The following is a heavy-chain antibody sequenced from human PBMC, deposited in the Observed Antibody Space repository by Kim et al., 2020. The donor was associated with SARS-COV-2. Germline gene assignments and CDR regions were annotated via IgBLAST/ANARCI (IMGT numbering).Heavy chain of an antibody. Sequence: GGSLRLSCAASGFTVSSNYMSWVRQAPGKGLEWVSVIYSGGSTYYADSVKGRFTISRDNSKNTLYLQMNSLRAEDTAVYYCARPSISSGPIDYWGHGTLVTVSS. V-gene: IGHV3-53*01. CDR3: ARPSISSGPIDY. CDR2: IYSGGST. J-gene: IGHJ4*01. CDR1: GFTVSSNY. D-gene: IGHD3-22*01.